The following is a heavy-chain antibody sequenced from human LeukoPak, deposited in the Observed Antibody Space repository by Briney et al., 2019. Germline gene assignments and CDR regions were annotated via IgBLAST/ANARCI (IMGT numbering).Heavy chain of an antibody. CDR1: GGSLSGYY. CDR3: VRQPYSSGAYYFDY. Sequence: SEALSLTCIVSGGSLSGYYWSWIRQPPGKGLEWIGYIFYTGSSKYNPSLKSRVTMSVDTSKNQFSLNLSSVTAADTAVYYCVRQPYSSGAYYFDYWGQGTLVTVSS. D-gene: IGHD3-22*01. CDR2: IFYTGSS. V-gene: IGHV4-59*08. J-gene: IGHJ4*02.